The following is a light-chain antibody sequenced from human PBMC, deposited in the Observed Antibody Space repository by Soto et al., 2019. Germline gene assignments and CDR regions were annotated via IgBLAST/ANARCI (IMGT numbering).Light chain of an antibody. CDR1: QSVSGW. Sequence: DIQMTQSPSTLSASVGDTVTVTCRASQSVSGWLAWYQQKPGEAPKLLIYDASALPRGVPSRFSGSRSGTKFTPTNASLQPDDFPTYYYQQYENFSWTFGPGTNVDI. CDR2: DAS. CDR3: QQYENFSWT. J-gene: IGKJ1*01. V-gene: IGKV1-5*01.